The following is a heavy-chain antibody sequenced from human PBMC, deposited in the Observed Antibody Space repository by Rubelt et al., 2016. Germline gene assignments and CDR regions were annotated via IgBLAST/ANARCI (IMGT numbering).Heavy chain of an antibody. CDR2: ISGTGGGT. CDR3: ASRTRDYGSEGAYNY. CDR1: GFTFSGYA. J-gene: IGHJ4*02. D-gene: IGHD3-10*01. Sequence: ESGGGLVKPGGSLRLSCAASGFTFSGYAMSWVRQAPGKGLEWVSSISGTGGGTSYADSVKGRFTISRDNSKNTLYLQMNSLRDEDSAVYYCASRTRDYGSEGAYNYWGQGTLVTVSS. V-gene: IGHV3-23*01.